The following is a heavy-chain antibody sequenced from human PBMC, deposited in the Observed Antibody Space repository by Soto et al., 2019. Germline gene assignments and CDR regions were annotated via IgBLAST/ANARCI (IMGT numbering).Heavy chain of an antibody. CDR1: GYTFTSHG. CDR2: ISTYNSRT. D-gene: IGHD2-2*02. Sequence: QDQLVQSGAEVKKPGASVKISCEASGYTFTSHGISCVRQAPGQGLEWLGWISTYNSRTHYAQKVQGRVTMTTDTSTSTAYLDLRSLTFDDTAVYYCARARYCASPSCYKHYYYGMDTWGQGTTVTVSS. J-gene: IGHJ6*02. CDR3: ARARYCASPSCYKHYYYGMDT. V-gene: IGHV1-18*04.